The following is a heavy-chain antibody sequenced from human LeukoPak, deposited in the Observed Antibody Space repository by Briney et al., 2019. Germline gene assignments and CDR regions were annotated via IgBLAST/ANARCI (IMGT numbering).Heavy chain of an antibody. Sequence: GSLRLSCAASGFTFSTYWMSWVRQPPGKGLEWVGTISSSGTTYYSPSLRSRLTISVDTSKNHFSLKLTSVTAADTAVYYCVAEVEAADSPLGHLNFDSWGQGILASVSS. D-gene: IGHD7-27*01. CDR3: VAEVEAADSPLGHLNFDS. CDR2: ISSSGTT. CDR1: GFTFSTYW. J-gene: IGHJ4*02. V-gene: IGHV4-39*02.